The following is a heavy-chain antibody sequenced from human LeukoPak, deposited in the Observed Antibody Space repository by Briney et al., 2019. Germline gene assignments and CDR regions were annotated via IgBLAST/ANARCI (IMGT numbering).Heavy chain of an antibody. D-gene: IGHD6-19*01. CDR2: IYASGST. CDR3: ASPYDSGWSFVY. V-gene: IGHV4-4*07. J-gene: IGHJ4*02. CDR1: GGSISSYY. Sequence: PSETLSLTCTVSGGSISSYYWSWIRQPAGKGLEWIGRIYASGSTNYNPSLKSRVTMSVDTSKDQFSLKLSSVTAADTAVYYCASPYDSGWSFVYWGQGTLATVSS.